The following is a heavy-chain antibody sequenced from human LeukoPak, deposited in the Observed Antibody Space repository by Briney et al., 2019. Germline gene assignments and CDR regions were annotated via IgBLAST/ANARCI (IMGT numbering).Heavy chain of an antibody. CDR3: ARENYGDYYFDY. D-gene: IGHD4-17*01. Sequence: PGRSLRLSCAASGLTFSSYGMHWVRQAPGKGLEWVAGISYDGSNKYYAESVKGRLTISRDNSKSTLYLQMDSLRAEDTAVYYCARENYGDYYFDYWGQGTLVTVSS. V-gene: IGHV3-30*03. J-gene: IGHJ4*02. CDR2: ISYDGSNK. CDR1: GLTFSSYG.